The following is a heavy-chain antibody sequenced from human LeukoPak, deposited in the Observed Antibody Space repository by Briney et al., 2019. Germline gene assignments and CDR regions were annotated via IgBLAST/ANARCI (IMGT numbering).Heavy chain of an antibody. CDR2: IDPASGIT. D-gene: IGHD3-16*01. CDR1: GYIFSDYW. J-gene: IGHJ4*02. Sequence: AASVKASCKASGYIFSDYWIHWVRQAPGRGLECLGWIDPASGITNQPQKFQGRITVTRDTSASTVYMDLTGLTTDDTALYYCARVGAPGGLRPYHYYYWGQGTLVTVSS. V-gene: IGHV1-2*02. CDR3: ARVGAPGGLRPYHYYY.